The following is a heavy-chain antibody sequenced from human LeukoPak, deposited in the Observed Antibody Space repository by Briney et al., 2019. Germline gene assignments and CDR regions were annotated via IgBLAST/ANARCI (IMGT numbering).Heavy chain of an antibody. V-gene: IGHV4-59*12. CDR1: GGSISSYY. D-gene: IGHD6-19*01. CDR2: IYHSGST. Sequence: PSETLSLTCTVSGGSISSYYWSWIRQPPGKGLEWIGEIYHSGSTNYNPSLKSRVTISVDKSKNQFSLKLSSVTAADTAVYYCARCIAVAGCDYWGQGTLVTVSS. J-gene: IGHJ4*02. CDR3: ARCIAVAGCDY.